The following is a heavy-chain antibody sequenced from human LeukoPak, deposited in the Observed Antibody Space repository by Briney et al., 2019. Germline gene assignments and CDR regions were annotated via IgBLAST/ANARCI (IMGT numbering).Heavy chain of an antibody. Sequence: GGSLRLSCAASGFTFSSYEMNWVRQAPGKGLEWVSYISSGGSTIYYADSVKGRFTISRDNAKNSLYLQMNSLRAEDTAVYYCARGYSSGPLSDDAFDIWGQGTMVTVSS. CDR2: ISSGGSTI. CDR1: GFTFSSYE. CDR3: ARGYSSGPLSDDAFDI. J-gene: IGHJ3*02. V-gene: IGHV3-48*03. D-gene: IGHD6-19*01.